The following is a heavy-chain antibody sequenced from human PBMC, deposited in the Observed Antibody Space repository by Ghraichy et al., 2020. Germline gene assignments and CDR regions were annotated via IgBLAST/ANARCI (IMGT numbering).Heavy chain of an antibody. D-gene: IGHD3-3*02. V-gene: IGHV3-23*01. J-gene: IGHJ6*02. Sequence: GGSLRLSCAASGFTFSSYAMSWVRQAPGKGLEWVSAISGSGGSTYYADSVKGRFTISRDNSKNTLYLQMNSLRAEDTAVYYCAKGRGVAHFLALYYYYYGMDVWGQGTTVTVSS. CDR1: GFTFSSYA. CDR3: AKGRGVAHFLALYYYYYGMDV. CDR2: ISGSGGST.